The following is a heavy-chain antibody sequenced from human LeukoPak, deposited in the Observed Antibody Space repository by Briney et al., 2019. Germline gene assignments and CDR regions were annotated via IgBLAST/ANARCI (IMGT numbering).Heavy chain of an antibody. CDR2: IWYDASKE. J-gene: IGHJ4*02. CDR1: GFIFRNKG. D-gene: IGHD6-13*01. V-gene: IGHV3-33*01. Sequence: GGSLRLSCETSGFIFRNKGMDWVRQAPGKGLEWVAVIWYDASKEYYADSVKGRFTISRDNSKNILYLEMNSLRADDTGVYYCARRRIEGSSSWYIDYWGQGTLVTVSS. CDR3: ARRRIEGSSSWYIDY.